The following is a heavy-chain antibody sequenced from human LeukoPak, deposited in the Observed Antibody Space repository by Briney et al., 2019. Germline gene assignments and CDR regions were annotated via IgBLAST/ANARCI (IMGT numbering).Heavy chain of an antibody. CDR3: ARVTSGSGTNDAFDF. D-gene: IGHD3-10*01. CDR2: ISSSSSYI. Sequence: GGSLRLSCAASGFTFSSYSMNWVRQAPGKGLEWVSSISSSSSYIYYADSMKGRFTISRDNAKISLYLQMNSLRAEDTAVYYRARVTSGSGTNDAFDFWGQGTMVTVSS. CDR1: GFTFSSYS. J-gene: IGHJ3*01. V-gene: IGHV3-21*01.